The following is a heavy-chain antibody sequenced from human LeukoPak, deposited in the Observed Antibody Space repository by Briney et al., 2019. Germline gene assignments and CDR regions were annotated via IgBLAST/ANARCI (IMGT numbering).Heavy chain of an antibody. CDR2: VYFTGST. CDR1: GGSISSHY. CDR3: ARGLRYSSGWYDYYMDV. V-gene: IGHV4-59*11. Sequence: SETLSLTCGVSGGSISSHYWNWIRQPPGKGLEWIGYVYFTGSTNYNPSLTSRLTISGDTSKNQFSLKLTSVTAADTAVYYCARGLRYSSGWYDYYMDVWGKGTTVTVSS. D-gene: IGHD6-19*01. J-gene: IGHJ6*03.